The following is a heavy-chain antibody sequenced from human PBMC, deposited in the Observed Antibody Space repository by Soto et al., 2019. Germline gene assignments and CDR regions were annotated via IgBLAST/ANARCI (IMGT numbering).Heavy chain of an antibody. D-gene: IGHD2-2*01. V-gene: IGHV3-23*01. CDR2: IDGSGGRT. CDR1: GFTLSSYA. Sequence: EVQLLESGGGLVQPGGSLRLSCAASGFTLSSYAMSWVRQAPGKGLEWVSSIDGSGGRTFYADSVKGRFTISRDNSKDTLYLQINSPRAEDTAVYYCAKYTRALDSWGQGTLVTVSS. CDR3: AKYTRALDS. J-gene: IGHJ4*02.